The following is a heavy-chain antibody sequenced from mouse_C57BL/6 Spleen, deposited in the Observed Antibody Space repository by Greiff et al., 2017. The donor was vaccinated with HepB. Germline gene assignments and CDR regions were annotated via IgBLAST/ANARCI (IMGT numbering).Heavy chain of an antibody. V-gene: IGHV5-17*01. D-gene: IGHD4-1*01. CDR3: ARYITGYYFDY. CDR2: ISSGSSTI. CDR1: GFTFSDYG. J-gene: IGHJ2*01. Sequence: EVQGVESGGGLVKPGGSLKLSCAASGFTFSDYGMHWVRQAPEKGLEWVAYISSGSSTIYYADTVKVRFTISRDNAKNTLFLQRTSLRSEDTALYYCARYITGYYFDYWSQGTTLTVSS.